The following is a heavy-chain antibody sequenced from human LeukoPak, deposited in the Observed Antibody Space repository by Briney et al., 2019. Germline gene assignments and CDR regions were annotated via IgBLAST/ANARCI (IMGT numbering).Heavy chain of an antibody. D-gene: IGHD6-19*01. J-gene: IGHJ4*02. CDR1: GYRLTNYW. Sequence: PGESLRISCKGSGYRLTNYWISWVRQMPGKGLEWMGKIDPSNSYTKYSPSFQGHLTISVDRSISTAYLQWSGLKASDTAIYFCARHSGIGSAWYHCDFWGQGTVVTVSS. V-gene: IGHV5-10-1*01. CDR3: ARHSGIGSAWYHCDF. CDR2: IDPSNSYT.